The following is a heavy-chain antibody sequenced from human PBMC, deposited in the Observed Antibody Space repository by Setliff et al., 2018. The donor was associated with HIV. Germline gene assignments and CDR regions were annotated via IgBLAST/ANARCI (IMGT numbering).Heavy chain of an antibody. V-gene: IGHV3-23*01. D-gene: IGHD3-10*01. CDR3: NTDEMERGVMVWFDP. J-gene: IGHJ5*02. CDR1: GLTFSSYS. CDR2: ISSSAVST. Sequence: LRLSCAASGLTFSSYSMSWVRQAPGKGLEWVSGISSSAVSTYYKDSVKGRFTISRDNSKNTLYLQMNSLRAEDTAVYYCNTDEMERGVMVWFDPWGQGTLVTVSS.